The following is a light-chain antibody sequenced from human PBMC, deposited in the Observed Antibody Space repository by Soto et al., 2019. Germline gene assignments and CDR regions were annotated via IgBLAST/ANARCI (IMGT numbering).Light chain of an antibody. CDR2: DVS. Sequence: QSALTQPRSVSGSPGQSVTISCTGTSTDVGGYNYVSWYQQHPGKPPNLMIYDVSKRPLGVPDPFSGSKSGNTASLTSSGLQDEDEDDYYFCSYAGSYTWVFGGGTKLTVL. CDR3: CSYAGSYTWV. CDR1: STDVGGYNY. V-gene: IGLV2-11*01. J-gene: IGLJ3*02.